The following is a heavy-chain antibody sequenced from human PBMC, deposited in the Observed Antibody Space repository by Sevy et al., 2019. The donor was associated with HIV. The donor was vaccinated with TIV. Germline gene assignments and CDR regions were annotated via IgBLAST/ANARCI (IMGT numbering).Heavy chain of an antibody. V-gene: IGHV3-9*01. CDR3: AKEEMGATGTFDY. D-gene: IGHD1-26*01. J-gene: IGHJ4*02. Sequence: GGSLRLSCAASGFTFDDYAMHWVRQAPGKGLEWVSGISWNSGSIGSADSVKGRFTISRDNAKNSLYLQMNSLRAEDTALYYCAKEEMGATGTFDYWGQGTLVTVSS. CDR2: ISWNSGSI. CDR1: GFTFDDYA.